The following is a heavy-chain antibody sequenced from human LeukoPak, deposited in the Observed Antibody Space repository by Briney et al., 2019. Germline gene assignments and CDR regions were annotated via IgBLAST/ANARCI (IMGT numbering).Heavy chain of an antibody. Sequence: PSETLSLTCAVSGGSIGSSNWGSWVRQPPGKGLEWIGEIYHSGSTNYNPSLKSRVTISVDKSKNQFSLRLSSVTAADTAVYFCARASAYSSSSGVNYWGQGTLVTVSS. CDR1: GGSIGSSNW. D-gene: IGHD6-6*01. CDR3: ARASAYSSSSGVNY. J-gene: IGHJ4*02. CDR2: IYHSGST. V-gene: IGHV4-4*02.